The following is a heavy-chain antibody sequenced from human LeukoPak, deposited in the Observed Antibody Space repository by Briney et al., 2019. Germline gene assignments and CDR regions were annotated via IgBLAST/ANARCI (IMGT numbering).Heavy chain of an antibody. V-gene: IGHV1-18*01. Sequence: GASVKVSCKASGYTFTSYGISWVRQAPGQGLEWMGWISAYNGNTNYAQKLQGRVTMTTDTSTSTAYMELRSLRSDDTAVYYCARRPRSRSIVGATDYWGQGTLVTVSS. D-gene: IGHD1-26*01. CDR2: ISAYNGNT. CDR3: ARRPRSRSIVGATDY. CDR1: GYTFTSYG. J-gene: IGHJ4*02.